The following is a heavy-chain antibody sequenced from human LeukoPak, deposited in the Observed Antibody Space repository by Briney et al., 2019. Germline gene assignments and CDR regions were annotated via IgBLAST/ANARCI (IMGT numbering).Heavy chain of an antibody. D-gene: IGHD3-10*01. CDR1: GFTFSSYA. Sequence: GGSLRLSCAASGFTFSSYAMSWVRQAPGKGLEWVSAISGSGGSTYYADSVKGRFTISRDNSKNTLYLQMNSLRAEDTAVYYCAKDPITMVRGVIVNWFDPWGQGTLVTVSS. CDR2: ISGSGGST. J-gene: IGHJ5*02. CDR3: AKDPITMVRGVIVNWFDP. V-gene: IGHV3-23*01.